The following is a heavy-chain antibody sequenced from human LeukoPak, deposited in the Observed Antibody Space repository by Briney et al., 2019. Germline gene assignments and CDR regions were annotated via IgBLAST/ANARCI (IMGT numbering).Heavy chain of an antibody. J-gene: IGHJ4*02. V-gene: IGHV3-21*01. CDR2: ISSSSSYI. CDR3: ARETYCSSTSCYLDY. D-gene: IGHD2-2*01. Sequence: GGSLRLSCAASGFTFSSYSMNWVRQAPGKGLEWVSSISSSSSYIYYADSVKGRFTISRDNAKNSLYLQMNSLRAEDTAVYYCARETYCSSTSCYLDYWGQETLVTVSS. CDR1: GFTFSSYS.